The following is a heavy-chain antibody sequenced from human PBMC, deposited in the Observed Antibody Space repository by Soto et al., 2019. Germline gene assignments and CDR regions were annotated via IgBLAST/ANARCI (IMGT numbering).Heavy chain of an antibody. CDR1: GYTFTSYG. CDR2: ISAYNGNT. Sequence: ASVKVSCKASGYTFTSYGISWVRQAPGQGLEWMGWISAYNGNTNYAQKLQGRVTMTTDTSTSTAYMELRSLRSDDTAVYYCARGSLEWFSQEGFDPWGQGTLVTVSS. V-gene: IGHV1-18*01. J-gene: IGHJ5*02. D-gene: IGHD3-3*01. CDR3: ARGSLEWFSQEGFDP.